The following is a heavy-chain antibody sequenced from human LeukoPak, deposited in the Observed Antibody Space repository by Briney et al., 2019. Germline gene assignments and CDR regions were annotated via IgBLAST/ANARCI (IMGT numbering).Heavy chain of an antibody. D-gene: IGHD3-22*01. CDR2: SYHSGST. V-gene: IGHV4-4*02. CDR3: ARETNYYDSSVLDY. J-gene: IGHJ4*02. Sequence: SETLSLTCAVSGGSISSSNWWSWVRQPPGKGLEWIGESYHSGSTNYNPSLKSRVTISVDKSKNQFSLKLSSVTAADTAVYYCARETNYYDSSVLDYWGQGTLVTVSS. CDR1: GGSISSSNW.